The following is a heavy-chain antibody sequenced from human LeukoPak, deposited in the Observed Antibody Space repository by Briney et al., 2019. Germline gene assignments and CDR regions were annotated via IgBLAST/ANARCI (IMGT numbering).Heavy chain of an antibody. J-gene: IGHJ1*01. CDR1: GFTFSDYY. D-gene: IGHD6-19*01. V-gene: IGHV3-11*04. CDR2: ISSSGSTI. Sequence: PGGSLRLSCAASGFTFSDYYMSWLRRAPAKGLEWVSYISSSGSTIYYADSVKGRFTISRDNAKNSLSMQMNSLRAEDTAVYYCARGVVAGTSNYAEFFQHWGQGTLVAVSS. CDR3: ARGVVAGTSNYAEFFQH.